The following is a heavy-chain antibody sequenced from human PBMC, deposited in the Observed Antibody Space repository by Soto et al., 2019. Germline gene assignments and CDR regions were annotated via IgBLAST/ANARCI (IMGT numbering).Heavy chain of an antibody. CDR2: MHYTGIT. CDR3: ARNIAAAGTSFDP. V-gene: IGHV4-59*01. Sequence: SETLSLTCTVSGDSISNYYWSWIRQPPGKGLEWIGFMHYTGITNCNLSLKSRVTMSVDTSKNQFSLRLNSVTAADTGVYFCARNIAAAGTSFDPWGQGTLVTVSS. J-gene: IGHJ5*02. CDR1: GDSISNYY. D-gene: IGHD6-13*01.